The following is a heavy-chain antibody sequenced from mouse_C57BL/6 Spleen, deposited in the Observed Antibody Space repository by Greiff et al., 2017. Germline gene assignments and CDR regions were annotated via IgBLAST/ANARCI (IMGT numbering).Heavy chain of an antibody. J-gene: IGHJ1*03. V-gene: IGHV1-52*01. CDR1: GYTFTSYW. D-gene: IGHD1-1*01. Sequence: VQLQQSGAELVRPGSSVKLSCKASGYTFTSYWMHWVKQRPIQGLEWIGNIDPSDSETHYNQKFKDKATLTVDKSSSTAYMQLSSLTSEDSAVYYCARYSSYKDWYFDVWGTGTTVTVSS. CDR3: ARYSSYKDWYFDV. CDR2: IDPSDSET.